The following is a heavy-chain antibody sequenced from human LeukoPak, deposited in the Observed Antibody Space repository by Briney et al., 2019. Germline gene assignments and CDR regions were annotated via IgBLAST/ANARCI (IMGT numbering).Heavy chain of an antibody. D-gene: IGHD6-13*01. CDR2: ISGSGGDT. CDR1: GFTFSNSA. V-gene: IGHV3-23*01. CDR3: AKEARQGAAGQHFDY. Sequence: GGSLRLSCAASGFTFSNSAMSWVRQGPGKGLEWVSGISGSGGDTYYADSVKGRFTISRDNSMNTLYVHMNSLRAEDTAVYYCAKEARQGAAGQHFDYWGQGTLVTVSS. J-gene: IGHJ4*02.